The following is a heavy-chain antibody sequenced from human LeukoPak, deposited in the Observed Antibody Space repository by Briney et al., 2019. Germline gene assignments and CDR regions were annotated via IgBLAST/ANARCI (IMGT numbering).Heavy chain of an antibody. CDR1: GFTFRIYG. CDR3: AKDQYYDFWSGSFDY. D-gene: IGHD3-3*01. CDR2: IRSDGSNE. Sequence: PGGSLRLSCAASGFTFRIYGMHWVRQAPGEGLEWVAFIRSDGSNEYYADSVKGRFTISRDNSKNTLYLQMNSLRAEDTAVYYCAKDQYYDFWSGSFDYWGQGTLVTVSS. V-gene: IGHV3-30*02. J-gene: IGHJ4*02.